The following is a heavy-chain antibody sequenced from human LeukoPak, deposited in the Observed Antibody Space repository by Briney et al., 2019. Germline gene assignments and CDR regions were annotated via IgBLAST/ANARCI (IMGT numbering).Heavy chain of an antibody. D-gene: IGHD3-10*01. V-gene: IGHV4-61*02. CDR1: GGSISSGSYY. Sequence: PSXTLSLTCTVSGGSISSGSYYWSWIRQPAGKGLEWIGRIYTSGGTDYNPSLKRRVTISVDTSKNQFSLKLSSVTAADTAVYYCARDMDAYYGSGSYYILDPWGQGTLVTVSS. CDR3: ARDMDAYYGSGSYYILDP. CDR2: IYTSGGT. J-gene: IGHJ5*02.